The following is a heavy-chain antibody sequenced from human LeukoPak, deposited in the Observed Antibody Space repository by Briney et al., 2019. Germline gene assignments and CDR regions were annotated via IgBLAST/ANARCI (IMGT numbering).Heavy chain of an antibody. CDR3: ARRIFEDGDTYAFDI. V-gene: IGHV1-69*05. CDR1: GGTFSSYA. J-gene: IGHJ3*02. CDR2: IIPIFGTA. D-gene: IGHD5-24*01. Sequence: SVKVSCKASGGTFSSYAISWVRQAPGQGLEWMGGIIPIFGTANYAQKFQGRVTITTDESTSTAYMELSSLRSEDTAVYYCARRIFEDGDTYAFDIWGQGTMVTVSP.